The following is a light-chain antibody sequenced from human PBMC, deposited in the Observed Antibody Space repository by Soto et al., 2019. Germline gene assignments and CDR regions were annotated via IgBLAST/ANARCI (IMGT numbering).Light chain of an antibody. V-gene: IGKV3-20*01. Sequence: EIELTQSPGTLSLSPGERATLSCRASQSVSSSYLAWYQQKPGQAPRLLIYGASSRATGIPDRFSGSGSGTDFTLTISRLQPEDFAVYYCQQYDSSLLTFGGGTKVEIK. CDR3: QQYDSSLLT. CDR2: GAS. CDR1: QSVSSSY. J-gene: IGKJ4*01.